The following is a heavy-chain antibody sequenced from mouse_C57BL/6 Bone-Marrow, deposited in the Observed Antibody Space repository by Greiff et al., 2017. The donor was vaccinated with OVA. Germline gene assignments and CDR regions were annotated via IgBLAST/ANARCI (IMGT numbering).Heavy chain of an antibody. CDR2: INPYNGGT. V-gene: IGHV1-19*01. J-gene: IGHJ3*01. D-gene: IGHD2-4*01. CDR3: AGGIYYDYDGAY. Sequence: EVQLQQSGPVLVKPGASVKMSCKASGYTFTDYYMNWVKQSNGKSLEWIGVINPYNGGTSYNQKFKGKATLTVDKSSSTAYMELNSLTSEDSAVYYCAGGIYYDYDGAYWGQGTLVTVSA. CDR1: GYTFTDYY.